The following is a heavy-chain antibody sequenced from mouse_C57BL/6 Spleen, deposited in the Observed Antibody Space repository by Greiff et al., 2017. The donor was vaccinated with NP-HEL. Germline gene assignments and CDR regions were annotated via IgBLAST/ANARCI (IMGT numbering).Heavy chain of an antibody. V-gene: IGHV1-81*01. J-gene: IGHJ2*01. CDR1: GYTFTSYG. CDR3: ARSVYYDYDGGGFDY. D-gene: IGHD2-4*01. CDR2: IYPRSGNT. Sequence: VQLQQSGAELARPGASVKLSCKASGYTFTSYGISWVKQRTGQGLEWIGEIYPRSGNTYYNEKFKGKATLTADKSSSTAYMELRSLTSEDSAVYFCARSVYYDYDGGGFDYWGQGTTLTVSS.